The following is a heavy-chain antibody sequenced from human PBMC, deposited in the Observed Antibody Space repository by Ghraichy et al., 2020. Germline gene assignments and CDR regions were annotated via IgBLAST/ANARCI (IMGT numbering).Heavy chain of an antibody. D-gene: IGHD3-22*01. CDR1: GGTFSSYA. J-gene: IGHJ6*02. CDR3: ARGRYYDTDHYYGMDV. V-gene: IGHV1-69*13. CDR2: IIPIFGTA. Sequence: SVKVSCKASGGTFSSYAISWVRQAPGQGLEWMGGIIPIFGTANYAQKFQGRVTITADESTSTAYMELSSLRSEDTAVYYCARGRYYDTDHYYGMDVWGQGTTVTVSS.